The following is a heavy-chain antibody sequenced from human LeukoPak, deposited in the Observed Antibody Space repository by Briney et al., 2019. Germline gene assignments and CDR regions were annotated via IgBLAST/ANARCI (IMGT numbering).Heavy chain of an antibody. V-gene: IGHV4-39*01. J-gene: IGHJ1*01. CDR1: GGSISSHY. D-gene: IGHD6-13*01. CDR3: ARHEEGIAAASEYFQH. CDR2: IYYSGST. Sequence: SETLSLTCTVSGGSISSHYWSWIRQPPGKGLEWIGSIYYSGSTYYNPSLKSRVTISVDTSKNQFSLKLSSVTAADTAVYYCARHEEGIAAASEYFQHWGQGTLVTVSS.